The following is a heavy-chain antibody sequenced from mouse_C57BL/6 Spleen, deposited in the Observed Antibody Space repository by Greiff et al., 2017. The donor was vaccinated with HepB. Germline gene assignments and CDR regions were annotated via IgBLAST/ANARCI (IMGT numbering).Heavy chain of an antibody. CDR3: ARAPPYYGPRYWYFDV. D-gene: IGHD1-2*01. CDR1: GFTFSDYY. Sequence: EVKVVESEGGLVQPGSSMKLSCTASGFTFSDYYMAWVRQVPEKGLEWVANINYDGSSTYYLDSLKSRFIISRDNAKNILYLQMSSLKSEDTATYYCARAPPYYGPRYWYFDVWGTGTTVTVSS. CDR2: INYDGSST. V-gene: IGHV5-16*01. J-gene: IGHJ1*03.